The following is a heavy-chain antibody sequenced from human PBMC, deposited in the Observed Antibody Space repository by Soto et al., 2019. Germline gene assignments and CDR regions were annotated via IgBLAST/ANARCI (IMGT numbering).Heavy chain of an antibody. CDR2: IIPIFGTA. CDR3: AGGGSDFSPASDAFDI. Sequence: ASVKVSCKASGGTFSSYAISWVRQAPGQGLEWMGGIIPIFGTANYAQKFQGRVTITADESTSTAYMELSSLRSGDTAVDYWAGGGSDFSPASDAFDIWGQGTMVTVSS. J-gene: IGHJ3*02. V-gene: IGHV1-69*13. D-gene: IGHD2-2*01. CDR1: GGTFSSYA.